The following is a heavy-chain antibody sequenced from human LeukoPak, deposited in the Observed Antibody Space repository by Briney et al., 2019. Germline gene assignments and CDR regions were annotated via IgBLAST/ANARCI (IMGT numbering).Heavy chain of an antibody. CDR1: GDSVSGSPAV. V-gene: IGHV6-1*01. D-gene: IGHD3-10*01. CDR3: ARGAVRGGTNFDY. Sequence: SQTLSLTCAISGDSVSGSPAVWNWIRQSPSRGLEWLGRAYHRSKWFIDYALSVKGRITITPDTSKNQFSLQLNSVTAEDTAVYYCARGAVRGGTNFDYWGQGTLVTVSS. J-gene: IGHJ4*02. CDR2: AYHRSKWFI.